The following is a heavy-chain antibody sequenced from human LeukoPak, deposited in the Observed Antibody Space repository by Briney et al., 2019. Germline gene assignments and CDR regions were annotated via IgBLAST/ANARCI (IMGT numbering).Heavy chain of an antibody. D-gene: IGHD3-9*01. Sequence: PSQTLSLTCTVSGGSISSSSYYWSWIRQPAGKGLEWIGRIYTSGSTNYNLSLKSRVTMSVDASKNQFSLNLISVTAADTAVYYCARGTYYDILTGYFNWFDPWGQGTLVTVSS. CDR1: GGSISSSSYY. J-gene: IGHJ5*02. CDR2: IYTSGST. CDR3: ARGTYYDILTGYFNWFDP. V-gene: IGHV4-61*02.